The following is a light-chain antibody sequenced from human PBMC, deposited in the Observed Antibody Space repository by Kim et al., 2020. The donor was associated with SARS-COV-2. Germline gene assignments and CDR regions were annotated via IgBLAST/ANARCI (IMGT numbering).Light chain of an antibody. CDR1: RSMNTW. V-gene: IGKV1-5*03. CDR3: QQYDTFPWT. CDR2: KVS. J-gene: IGKJ1*01. Sequence: ASIGDRVTITCRASRSMNTWLAWYQQKAGKAPKVLIYKVSNLDSGVPPRFSGSGSGTEFTLTISSLQPDDIANYYCQQYDTFPWTFGQGTKVDIK.